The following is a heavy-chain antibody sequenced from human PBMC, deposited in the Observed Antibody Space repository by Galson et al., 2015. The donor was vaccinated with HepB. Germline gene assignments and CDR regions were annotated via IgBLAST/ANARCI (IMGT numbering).Heavy chain of an antibody. CDR1: GFTFSSYA. CDR2: ISGSGGST. Sequence: SLRLSCAASGFTFSSYAMSWVRQAPGKGLEWVSAISGSGGSTYYADSVKGRFTISRDNSKNTLYLQMNSLRAEDTAVYYCAKTTRTIRKSIVGATEYFEHWGQGTLVTVSS. D-gene: IGHD1-26*01. J-gene: IGHJ4*02. V-gene: IGHV3-23*01. CDR3: AKTTRTIRKSIVGATEYFEH.